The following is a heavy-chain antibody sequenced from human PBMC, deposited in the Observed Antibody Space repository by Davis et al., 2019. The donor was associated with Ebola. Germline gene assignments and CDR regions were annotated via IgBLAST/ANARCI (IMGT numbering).Heavy chain of an antibody. CDR2: INHSGST. J-gene: IGHJ6*04. Sequence: MPGGSLRLSCAVYSGSFSGYYWSWIRQSPGKGLEWIGEINHSGSTNYNPSLKSRVTISVDTSKNQFSLKLSSVTAADTAVYYCARDFYYYGMDVWGKGTTVTVSS. CDR1: SGSFSGYY. CDR3: ARDFYYYGMDV. V-gene: IGHV4-34*01.